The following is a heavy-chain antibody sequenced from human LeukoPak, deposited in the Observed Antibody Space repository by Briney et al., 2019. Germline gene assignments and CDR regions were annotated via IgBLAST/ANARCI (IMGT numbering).Heavy chain of an antibody. CDR2: IYYSGST. J-gene: IGHJ4*02. CDR1: GGSISSYY. CDR3: SRSVRGGTFDY. Sequence: SETLSLTCTVSGGSISSYYWSWFRQPPGKGLEWIGYIYYSGSTNYNPSRKSRVTISVDTSKNQFSLKLSYVTAADTAVYYFSRSVRGGTFDYWGQGTLVTVSS. V-gene: IGHV4-59*08. D-gene: IGHD2-15*01.